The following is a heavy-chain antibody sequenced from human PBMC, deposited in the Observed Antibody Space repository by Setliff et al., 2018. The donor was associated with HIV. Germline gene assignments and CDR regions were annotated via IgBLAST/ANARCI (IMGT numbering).Heavy chain of an antibody. V-gene: IGHV1-69*06. D-gene: IGHD5-12*01. CDR2: IIPVFGTA. J-gene: IGHJ6*03. CDR1: GGTFSDSA. Sequence: SVKVSCKASGGTFSDSAINWVRQAPGQGLEWMGRIIPVFGTANYAPKSPDRVTITADKSTSTAYLELSSLRSDDTAVYYCAKEVATTYYYRYMDVWGTG. CDR3: AKEVATTYYYRYMDV.